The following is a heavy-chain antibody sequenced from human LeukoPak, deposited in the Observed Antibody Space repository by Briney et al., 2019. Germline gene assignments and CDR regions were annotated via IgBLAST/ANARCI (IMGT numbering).Heavy chain of an antibody. CDR1: GFTFSSYA. CDR3: AKILGGRVRDAFDI. J-gene: IGHJ3*02. Sequence: GGSLTLSCAASGFTFSSYAMSWVRQAPGKGLEGVSVISGSGGSTYYADSVKGRFTISRDQSKNTLYMQMKSLRAEDTAVYYCAKILGGRVRDAFDIWGQGTMVTVSS. CDR2: ISGSGGST. V-gene: IGHV3-23*01. D-gene: IGHD3-10*01.